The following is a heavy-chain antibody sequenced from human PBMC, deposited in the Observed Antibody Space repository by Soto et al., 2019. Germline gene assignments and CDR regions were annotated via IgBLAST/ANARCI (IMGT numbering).Heavy chain of an antibody. CDR2: IYHSGST. CDR3: ARALYCSGGSCSPLRGMDV. D-gene: IGHD2-15*01. Sequence: LCRAWAVCGSSMTQDYYRGWIRQPPGQGLEWIGTIYHSGSTYYNPSLKTRVTISVDTSKNQFSLKLSSVTAADTAVYYCARALYCSGGSCSPLRGMDVWGQGTTVTV. J-gene: IGHJ6*02. V-gene: IGHV4-38-2*01. CDR1: GSSMTQDYY.